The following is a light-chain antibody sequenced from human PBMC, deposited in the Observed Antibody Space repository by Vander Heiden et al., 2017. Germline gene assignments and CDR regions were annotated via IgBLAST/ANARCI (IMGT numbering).Light chain of an antibody. CDR1: KLGDKY. CDR2: QDN. V-gene: IGLV3-1*01. J-gene: IGLJ1*01. Sequence: SYELTQPPSVSVSPGQTATIPCSGDKLGDKYVCWYQQKPGQSPVLVIYQDNKRPSGIPERFSGSNSGSTATLTISGTQAMDEADYYCQAWDSSTEVFGPGTKVTVL. CDR3: QAWDSSTEV.